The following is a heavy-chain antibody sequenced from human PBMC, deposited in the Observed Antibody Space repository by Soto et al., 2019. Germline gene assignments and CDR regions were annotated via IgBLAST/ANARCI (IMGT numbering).Heavy chain of an antibody. CDR2: FDPEDGET. V-gene: IGHV1-24*01. CDR3: ATALGYCTNGVCSTNWFDP. CDR1: GYTLTELS. D-gene: IGHD2-8*01. Sequence: ASVQVSCKVSGYTLTELSMHWVRQAPGKGLEWMGGFDPEDGETIYAQKFQGRVTMTEDTSTDTAYMELSSLRSEDTAVYYCATALGYCTNGVCSTNWFDPWGQGTLVTVSS. J-gene: IGHJ5*02.